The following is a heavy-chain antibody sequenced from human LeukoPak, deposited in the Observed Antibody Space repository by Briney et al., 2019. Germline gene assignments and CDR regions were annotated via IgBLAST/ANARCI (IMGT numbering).Heavy chain of an antibody. D-gene: IGHD5-18*01. Sequence: GGSLRLSCAASGFTFDDYAMHWVRQAPGKGLEWVSLISGDGGSTYYADSVKGRFIISKDNSKNSLYLQMNSLRTEDTALYYCAKDILLTAMIDYWGQGTLVTVSS. CDR1: GFTFDDYA. J-gene: IGHJ4*02. CDR3: AKDILLTAMIDY. V-gene: IGHV3-43*02. CDR2: ISGDGGST.